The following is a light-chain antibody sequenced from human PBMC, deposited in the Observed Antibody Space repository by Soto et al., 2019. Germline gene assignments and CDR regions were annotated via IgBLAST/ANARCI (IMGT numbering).Light chain of an antibody. CDR1: QSVSSTY. J-gene: IGKJ1*01. CDR2: DAS. Sequence: VLSQSPGTLSLSQGERAILSCRASQSVSSTYLAWYQQKPGQAPRLLIYDASNRATGIPARFSGSGSGTDFTLTISSLEPEDFAVYYCQQYGSSPWTFGQGTKVDIK. V-gene: IGKV3-20*01. CDR3: QQYGSSPWT.